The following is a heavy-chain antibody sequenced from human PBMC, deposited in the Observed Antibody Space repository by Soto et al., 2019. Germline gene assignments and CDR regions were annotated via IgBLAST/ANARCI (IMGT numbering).Heavy chain of an antibody. CDR1: GGSISSGGYY. J-gene: IGHJ5*02. Sequence: PLETLSLTCAVSGGSISSGGYYWSWIRQPPGKGLEWIGYIYHSGSTYYNPSLKSRVTISVDRSKNQFSLKLSSVTAADTAVYYCARVVYDDSSGYQAFDPWGQGTLVTVSS. CDR3: ARVVYDDSSGYQAFDP. CDR2: IYHSGST. V-gene: IGHV4-30-2*01. D-gene: IGHD3-22*01.